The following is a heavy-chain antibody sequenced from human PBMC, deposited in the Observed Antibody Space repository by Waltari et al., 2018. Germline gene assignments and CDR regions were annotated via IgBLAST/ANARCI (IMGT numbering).Heavy chain of an antibody. Sequence: EVQLVETGGGFIQPGGSLRLSCAVSGFTVSSNYMSWVRWAPGKGLEWVSVIYSGGSTYYADSVKGRFTISRDNSKNTLYLQMNSLRAEDTAVYYCARGIAARRTSSFDYWGQGTLVTVSS. V-gene: IGHV3-53*02. D-gene: IGHD6-6*01. J-gene: IGHJ4*02. CDR1: GFTVSSNY. CDR3: ARGIAARRTSSFDY. CDR2: IYSGGST.